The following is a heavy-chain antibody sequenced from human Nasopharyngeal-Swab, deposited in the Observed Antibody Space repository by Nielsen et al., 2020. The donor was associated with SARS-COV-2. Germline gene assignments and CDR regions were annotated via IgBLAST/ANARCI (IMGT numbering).Heavy chain of an antibody. D-gene: IGHD3-3*01. CDR3: ARQTIYSFGWFDS. CDR2: INWIGGSA. CDR1: GFTFDDYA. V-gene: IGHV3-20*01. J-gene: IGHJ5*01. Sequence: GGSLRLSCAASGFTFDDYAMSWVRQVPGKGLEWVANINWIGGSADYSDAVKGRFTISRDNAKNSLYLQMNSLRAEDTAIYHCARQTIYSFGWFDSWGQGTLVTVSS.